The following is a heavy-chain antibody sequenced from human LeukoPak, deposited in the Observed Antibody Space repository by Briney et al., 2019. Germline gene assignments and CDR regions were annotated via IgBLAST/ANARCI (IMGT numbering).Heavy chain of an antibody. D-gene: IGHD1-7*01. V-gene: IGHV4-4*07. Sequence: SETLSLTCTVSGGSINSYYWGWIRQSDGEGLEWIGRIDPSGSTNYNPSLRSRVTISLDRSKNQFSLKVTSVTAADTGVYYCARDPKGTNSFDPWGQGTLITVSS. CDR3: ARDPKGTNSFDP. CDR1: GGSINSYY. J-gene: IGHJ5*02. CDR2: IDPSGST.